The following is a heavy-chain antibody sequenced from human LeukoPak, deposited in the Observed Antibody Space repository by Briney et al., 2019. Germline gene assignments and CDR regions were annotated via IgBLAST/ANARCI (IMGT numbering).Heavy chain of an antibody. J-gene: IGHJ4*02. D-gene: IGHD6-19*01. Sequence: GGSLRLSCAASGFALTNNALSWFRQAPGKGLEWVSDIRGGGDAYYAESVKGRFTISRDNSKNTLYLQMNSLRAEDTAVYYCAKVGAVAGVYYFDYWGQGTLVTVSS. CDR1: GFALTNNA. V-gene: IGHV3-23*01. CDR3: AKVGAVAGVYYFDY. CDR2: IRGGGDA.